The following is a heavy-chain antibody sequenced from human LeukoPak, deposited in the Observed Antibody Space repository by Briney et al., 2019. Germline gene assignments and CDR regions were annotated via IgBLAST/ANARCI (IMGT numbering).Heavy chain of an antibody. CDR2: ISAYNGNT. Sequence: ASVKVSCKASGYTFTNYGINWVRQAPGQGLEWMGWISAYNGNTNYAQFFQGRVTMTTDTSTSTAYMELRSLRSDDTAVYYCARRVTTVTTDAFDIWGQGTMVTVSS. V-gene: IGHV1-18*01. J-gene: IGHJ3*02. CDR1: GYTFTNYG. CDR3: ARRVTTVTTDAFDI. D-gene: IGHD4-11*01.